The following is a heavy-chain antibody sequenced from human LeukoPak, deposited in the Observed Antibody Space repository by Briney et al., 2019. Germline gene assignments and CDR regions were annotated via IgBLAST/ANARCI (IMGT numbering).Heavy chain of an antibody. CDR2: ISSSSNNI. D-gene: IGHD2-2*01. J-gene: IGHJ4*02. Sequence: GGSLRLSCAASGFTFSTYTMNWVRQAPGKGLEWVSSISSSSNNINYADSVKGRFAISRDNAMNSVHLQMNSLRVEDTAVYYCARGYQRPDYWGQGTLITVSS. V-gene: IGHV3-21*01. CDR1: GFTFSTYT. CDR3: ARGYQRPDY.